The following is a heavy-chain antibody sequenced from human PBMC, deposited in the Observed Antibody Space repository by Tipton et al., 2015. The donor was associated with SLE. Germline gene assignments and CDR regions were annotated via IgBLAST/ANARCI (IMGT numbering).Heavy chain of an antibody. CDR1: GFTFSSYW. D-gene: IGHD1-26*01. V-gene: IGHV3-7*01. Sequence: QLVQSGGGLVQPGGSLRLSCAASGFTFSSYWMSWVRQAPGKGLEWVANIKQDGSEKYYVDSVKGRFTISRDNAKNSLYLQMNSLRAEDTAVYYCASQVGAKGNYFDYWGQGTLVTVSS. J-gene: IGHJ4*02. CDR3: ASQVGAKGNYFDY. CDR2: IKQDGSEK.